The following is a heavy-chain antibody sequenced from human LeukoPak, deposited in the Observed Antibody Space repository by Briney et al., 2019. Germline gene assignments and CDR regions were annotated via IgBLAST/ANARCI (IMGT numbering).Heavy chain of an antibody. CDR1: GFTFDNYG. CDR3: ARSVEGYCSGGSCYSYSYYMGV. J-gene: IGHJ6*03. Sequence: GGSLRLSCAASGFTFDNYGMSWVRQAPGKGLEWVAGINWNGGSTGYADSVKGRFTISRDNAKNSLYLQMNSLRAEDTALYYCARSVEGYCSGGSCYSYSYYMGVWGKGTTVTVSS. D-gene: IGHD2-15*01. CDR2: INWNGGST. V-gene: IGHV3-20*04.